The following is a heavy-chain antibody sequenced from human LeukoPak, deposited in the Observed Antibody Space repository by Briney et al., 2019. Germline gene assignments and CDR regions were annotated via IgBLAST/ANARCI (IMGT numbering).Heavy chain of an antibody. V-gene: IGHV1-2*02. Sequence: GASVKVSCKASGYTFTGYYMHWVRQAPGQGLEWMGWINPNSGGTNYAQKFQGRVTMTRDTSISTAYMELSRLRSDDTAVYYCAREASGYYDSSGTNAFDIWGQGTMVTVSS. D-gene: IGHD3-22*01. CDR2: INPNSGGT. CDR3: AREASGYYDSSGTNAFDI. J-gene: IGHJ3*02. CDR1: GYTFTGYY.